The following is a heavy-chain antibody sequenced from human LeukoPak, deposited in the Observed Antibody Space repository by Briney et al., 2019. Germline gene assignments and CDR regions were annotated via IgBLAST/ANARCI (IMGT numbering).Heavy chain of an antibody. CDR1: GFTFSSYS. Sequence: PGGSLRLSCAAPGFTFSSYSMNWVRQAPGKGLEWVSSISSSSSYIYYADSVKGRFTISRDNAKNSLYLQMNSLRAEDTAVYYCAKDRAPTTGSSDYWGQGTLVTVSS. CDR2: ISSSSSYI. J-gene: IGHJ4*02. D-gene: IGHD3-10*01. CDR3: AKDRAPTTGSSDY. V-gene: IGHV3-21*04.